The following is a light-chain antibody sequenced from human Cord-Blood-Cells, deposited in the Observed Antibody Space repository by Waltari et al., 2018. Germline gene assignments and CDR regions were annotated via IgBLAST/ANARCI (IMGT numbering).Light chain of an antibody. CDR1: QSISSY. J-gene: IGKJ1*01. CDR2: AAS. CDR3: QQSYSTPRT. Sequence: DIQMTQSPSSLSASVGDRVTITCRASQSISSYLNWYQQKPGKAPKLLIYAASSLQSGVPSRLSGSGSVTDFTLTISSLQPEDFATYYCQQSYSTPRTFGQGTKVEIK. V-gene: IGKV1-39*01.